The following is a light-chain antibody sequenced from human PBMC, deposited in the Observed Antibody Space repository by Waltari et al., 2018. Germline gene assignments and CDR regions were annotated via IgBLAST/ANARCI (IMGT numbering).Light chain of an antibody. V-gene: IGLV1-47*01. CDR1: INNIGSYH. Sequence: QSALTQETSLSGTVGQKVTLSFTGNINNIGSYHVGWYQQISHGAPKTVLFGNSLPSGIPDRFSGSKSGTTASLTISGLQPEDEADYYCSTWDYRLSAWVFGGGTKLTVL. CDR2: GNS. CDR3: STWDYRLSAWV. J-gene: IGLJ3*02.